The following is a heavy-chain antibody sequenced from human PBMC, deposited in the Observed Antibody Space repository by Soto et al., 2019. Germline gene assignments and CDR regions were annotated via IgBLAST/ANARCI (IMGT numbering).Heavy chain of an antibody. V-gene: IGHV4-31*03. CDR1: GGSISSGGYY. CDR3: ASLSGDVGVNGEDYYGMDG. Sequence: SETLSLTCTVSGGSISSGGYYWSWIRQHPGKGLERSGYIYYSGSTYYNPSLKSRVTISVDTSKNQFSLKLSSVTAADTAVYYCASLSGDVGVNGEDYYGMDGWGQGTTVTVSS. CDR2: IYYSGST. J-gene: IGHJ6*02. D-gene: IGHD2-21*01.